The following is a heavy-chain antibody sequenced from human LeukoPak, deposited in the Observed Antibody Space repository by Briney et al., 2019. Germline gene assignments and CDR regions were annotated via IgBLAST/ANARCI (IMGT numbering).Heavy chain of an antibody. J-gene: IGHJ4*02. CDR2: IARDDYT. Sequence: PGGSLRLSCVASGFTFRYYSMAWVRQVPGGGLEWGSAIARDDYTVYPDPLKGRFTISRDDSRNTLYLQMNSLRAEDTAVYYCVKERDRGTDVADDFDFWGQGTLVTVSS. CDR1: GFTFRYYS. D-gene: IGHD6-19*01. V-gene: IGHV3-23*01. CDR3: VKERDRGTDVADDFDF.